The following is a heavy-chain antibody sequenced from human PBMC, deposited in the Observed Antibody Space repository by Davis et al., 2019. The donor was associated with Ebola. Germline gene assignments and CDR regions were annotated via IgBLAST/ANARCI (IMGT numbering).Heavy chain of an antibody. V-gene: IGHV3-15*07. Sequence: GTLTLSCAVSGFTFSHAWMKWVCQAPGKGLEWDGRINSKTDGGTTDYAAPVKGRFTISRDDSNNTLYLQMNSLKTEETAVYYCTTVSQRQKGTNYYGMDVWGQGTTVTVSS. J-gene: IGHJ6*02. CDR1: GFTFSHAW. CDR2: INSKTDGGTT. D-gene: IGHD2-8*01. CDR3: TTVSQRQKGTNYYGMDV.